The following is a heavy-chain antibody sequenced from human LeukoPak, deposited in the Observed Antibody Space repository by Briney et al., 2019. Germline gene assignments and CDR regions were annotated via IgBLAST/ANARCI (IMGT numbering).Heavy chain of an antibody. CDR2: ISAYNGNT. J-gene: IGHJ5*02. D-gene: IGHD3-22*01. Sequence: ASVKVSCKSSGYTFTSYGIIWVRQAPGQGLEWMGWISAYNGNTNYAQKLQGRVTMTTDTSTSTAYMELRSLRSDDTAVYYCARDEARYSSGYYPNWFDPWGQGTLVTVSS. CDR1: GYTFTSYG. CDR3: ARDEARYSSGYYPNWFDP. V-gene: IGHV1-18*01.